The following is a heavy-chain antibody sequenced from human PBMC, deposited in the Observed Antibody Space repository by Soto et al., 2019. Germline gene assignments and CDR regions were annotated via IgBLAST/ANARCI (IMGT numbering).Heavy chain of an antibody. CDR3: AKVSRASRISTPDLDS. CDR2: ISYDGNTQ. V-gene: IGHV3-30-3*01. Sequence: QVQLVESGGGVVQPGTSLRLSCAASGFIFNSYSIHWVRQAPGKGLEWVAVISYDGNTQYYGDSLKGRFIVSRENSKNTAYLQMNDLRADDTAVYYCAKVSRASRISTPDLDSWGQGTLVTVSS. J-gene: IGHJ4*02. CDR1: GFIFNSYS.